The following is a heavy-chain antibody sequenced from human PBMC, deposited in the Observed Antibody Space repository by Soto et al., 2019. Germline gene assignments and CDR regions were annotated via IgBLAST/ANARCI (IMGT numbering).Heavy chain of an antibody. Sequence: GASVKVCCKASGGSISRYAISWVRQAPGQGLEWMGGIIPIFGTANYAQKFQGRVTIAADESTSTAYMELSSLRYEDTAVYYCASKLTIFGVVPASTYYYMHARGQAPPVTVS. D-gene: IGHD3-3*01. CDR2: IIPIFGTA. CDR1: GGSISRYA. V-gene: IGHV1-69*13. CDR3: ASKLTIFGVVPASTYYYMHA. J-gene: IGHJ6*02.